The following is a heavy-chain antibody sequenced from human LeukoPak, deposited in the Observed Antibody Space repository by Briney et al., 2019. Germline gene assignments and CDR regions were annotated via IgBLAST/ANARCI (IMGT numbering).Heavy chain of an antibody. V-gene: IGHV3-23*01. CDR2: LRGDGET. CDR3: AKASWVSNVDAVL. Sequence: GGSLRLSCAASGFTFSNYAMSWVRQAPAGGLEWVSSLRGDGETFYADSVKGRFTLSRDDSRNTVYLQLNNLRVGDTAVYYCAKASWVSNVDAVLWCQGTLVTVSS. D-gene: IGHD1-1*01. CDR1: GFTFSNYA. J-gene: IGHJ4*02.